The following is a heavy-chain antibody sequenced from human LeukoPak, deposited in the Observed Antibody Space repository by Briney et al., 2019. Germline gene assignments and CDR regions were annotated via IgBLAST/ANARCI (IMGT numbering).Heavy chain of an antibody. CDR1: GDSVSSNSVT. CDR2: TCYRSTWYN. D-gene: IGHD2-2*01. V-gene: IGHV6-1*01. CDR3: ARRLTQYDCFDP. Sequence: HSQTLSLTCAISGDSVSSNSVTWNWIRQSPSRGLEWLGRTCYRSTWYNDYAVSVRGRITVNPDTSKNQFSLHLNSVTPEDTAVYYCARRLTQYDCFDPWGQGILVTVSS. J-gene: IGHJ5*02.